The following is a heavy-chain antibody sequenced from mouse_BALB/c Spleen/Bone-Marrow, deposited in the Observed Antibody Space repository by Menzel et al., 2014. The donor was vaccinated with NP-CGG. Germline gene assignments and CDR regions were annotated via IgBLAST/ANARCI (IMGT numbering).Heavy chain of an antibody. CDR1: GYSITSDYA. CDR2: ISYGGST. CDR3: ARGGARATGWFAY. J-gene: IGHJ3*01. V-gene: IGHV3-2*02. D-gene: IGHD3-1*01. Sequence: EVQLQESGPGLVKPSQSLSLTCTVTGYSITSDYAWNWIRQFPGNKLEWMGYISYGGSTSYNPSLKSRISITRDTSKNQFFLQLNSVTTEDTATYYCARGGARATGWFAYWGQGTLVTVSA.